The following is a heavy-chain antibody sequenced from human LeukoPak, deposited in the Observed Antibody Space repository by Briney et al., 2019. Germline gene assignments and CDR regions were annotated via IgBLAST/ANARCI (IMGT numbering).Heavy chain of an antibody. D-gene: IGHD1-26*01. CDR1: GYTFTSYD. CDR2: VNPNSGNT. Sequence: ASVKVSCKASGYTFTSYDINWLRQATGQGLEWMGWVNPNSGNTGYAQKFQGRVTITRNTSISTAYMELSSLRSEDTAVYYCARRGELLDYYFDYWGQGTLVTVSS. CDR3: ARRGELLDYYFDY. J-gene: IGHJ4*02. V-gene: IGHV1-8*03.